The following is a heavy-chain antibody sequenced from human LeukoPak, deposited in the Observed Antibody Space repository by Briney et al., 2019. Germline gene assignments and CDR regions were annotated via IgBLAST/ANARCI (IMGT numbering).Heavy chain of an antibody. CDR3: ARGSEDFDY. CDR2: ISSSSRYI. CDR1: GFTFSSYT. Sequence: GGSLRLSCAASGFTFSSYTMNWVRQAPGEGLEWVSSISSSSRYIYYADSVKGRFTISRDNAKNSLYLQMNSLRAEDTAVYYCARGSEDFDYWGQGTLVTVSS. J-gene: IGHJ4*02. V-gene: IGHV3-21*01.